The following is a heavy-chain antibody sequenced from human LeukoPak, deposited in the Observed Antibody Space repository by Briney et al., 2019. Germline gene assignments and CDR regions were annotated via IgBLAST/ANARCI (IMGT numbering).Heavy chain of an antibody. Sequence: SETLSLTCSVSGGSISSRKHYWGWIRQPPGKGLEWIGSIFYTGNTYYNPSLRSRVTMSVDTSKNHFSLNLSSVTAADMAVYYCSRPVNTFDYWGQGALVTVSS. CDR1: GGSISSRKHY. CDR2: IFYTGNT. CDR3: SRPVNTFDY. V-gene: IGHV4-39*02. J-gene: IGHJ4*02.